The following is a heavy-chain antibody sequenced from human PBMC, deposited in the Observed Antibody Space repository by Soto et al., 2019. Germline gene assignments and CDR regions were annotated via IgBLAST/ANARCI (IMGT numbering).Heavy chain of an antibody. J-gene: IGHJ4*02. CDR3: ARDPSFRDGFDFDY. Sequence: GGSLRLSCAASGFTFSSYAMHWVRQAPGKGLEWVAVISYDGSNKYYADSVKGRFTISRDNSKNTLYLQMNSLRAEDTAVYYCARDPSFRDGFDFDYWGQGTLVTVSS. D-gene: IGHD5-12*01. V-gene: IGHV3-30-3*01. CDR1: GFTFSSYA. CDR2: ISYDGSNK.